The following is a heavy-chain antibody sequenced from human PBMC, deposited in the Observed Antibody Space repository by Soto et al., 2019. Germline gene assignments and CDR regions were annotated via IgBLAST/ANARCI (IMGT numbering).Heavy chain of an antibody. CDR2: IYYSGST. Sequence: PSETLSLTCTVSGGSISSSSYYWGWIRQPPGKGLEWIGSIYYSGSTYYNPSLKSRVTISVDTSKNQFSLKLSSVTAADTAVYYCARLLCTNGVCYRDYYYYMDVWGKGTTVTVSS. D-gene: IGHD2-8*01. CDR3: ARLLCTNGVCYRDYYYYMDV. V-gene: IGHV4-39*01. J-gene: IGHJ6*03. CDR1: GGSISSSSYY.